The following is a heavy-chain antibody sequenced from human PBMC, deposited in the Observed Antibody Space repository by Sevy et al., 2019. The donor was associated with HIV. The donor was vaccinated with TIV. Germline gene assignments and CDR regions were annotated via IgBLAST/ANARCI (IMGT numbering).Heavy chain of an antibody. V-gene: IGHV1-18*01. CDR3: ARDSLQWLPQSSYYYYYGMDV. Sequence: ASVKVSCKASGYTFTSYGISWVRQAHGQGLEWMGWISAYNGNTNYAQKLQGRVTMTTDTSTSTAYMELRSLRSDDTAVYYCARDSLQWLPQSSYYYYYGMDVWGQGTTVTVSS. CDR1: GYTFTSYG. CDR2: ISAYNGNT. D-gene: IGHD6-19*01. J-gene: IGHJ6*02.